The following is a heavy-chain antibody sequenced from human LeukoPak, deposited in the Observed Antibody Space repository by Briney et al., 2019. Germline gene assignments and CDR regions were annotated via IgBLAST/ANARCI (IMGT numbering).Heavy chain of an antibody. D-gene: IGHD6-19*01. CDR2: INHSGST. CDR3: ARHVRKRGIAVAGTPGWFDP. CDR1: GGSFSGYY. Sequence: SSETLSLTCAVYGGSFSGYYWSWIRQPPGKGLEWIGEINHSGSTYYNPSLKSRLTISVDTSKNLFSLKLSSVTAADTAVYYCARHVRKRGIAVAGTPGWFDPWGQGTLVTVSS. J-gene: IGHJ5*02. V-gene: IGHV4-34*01.